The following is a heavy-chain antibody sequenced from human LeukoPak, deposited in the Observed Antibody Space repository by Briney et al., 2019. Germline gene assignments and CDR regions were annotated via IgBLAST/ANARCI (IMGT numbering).Heavy chain of an antibody. V-gene: IGHV3-48*03. CDR1: GCIFSSYE. Sequence: GGSLRLSCAASGCIFSSYEMNWVRQAPGKGLEWVSYISSRGSTIYYADFVKGRLTIARDNAENSLFLQMNRLRAEDTGVYYCARIPGMTTITTVSWGKGTTVTVSS. CDR3: ARIPGMTTITTVS. D-gene: IGHD4-11*01. CDR2: ISSRGSTI. J-gene: IGHJ6*04.